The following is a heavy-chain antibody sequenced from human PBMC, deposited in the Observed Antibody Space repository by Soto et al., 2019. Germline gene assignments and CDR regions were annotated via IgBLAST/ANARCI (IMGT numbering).Heavy chain of an antibody. CDR1: GFTFSSYG. CDR2: IWYDGSNK. CDR3: SSSLVGNWFDP. Sequence: PGGSLRLSCAASGFTFSSYGMHWVRQAPGKGLEWVAVIWYDGSNKYYADSVKGRFTISRDNSKNTLYLQMNSLRAEDTAVYYCSSSLVGNWFDPWGQGTLVTAPQ. J-gene: IGHJ5*02. V-gene: IGHV3-33*01. D-gene: IGHD6-6*01.